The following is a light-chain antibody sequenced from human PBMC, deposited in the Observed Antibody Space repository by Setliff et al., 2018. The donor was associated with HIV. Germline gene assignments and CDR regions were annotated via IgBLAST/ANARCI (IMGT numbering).Light chain of an antibody. V-gene: IGLV2-14*01. CDR2: DVT. CDR3: NSFASNSAYTPYV. CDR1: SSDIGRYNA. J-gene: IGLJ1*01. Sequence: QSALTQPASVSGSPGQSITIPCTGTSSDIGRYNAVSWYQQKPGKAPKLLIFDVTNRPSGVSPRFSASKSGNTASLTISGLQPEDEADYYCNSFASNSAYTPYVFGTGTKVTVL.